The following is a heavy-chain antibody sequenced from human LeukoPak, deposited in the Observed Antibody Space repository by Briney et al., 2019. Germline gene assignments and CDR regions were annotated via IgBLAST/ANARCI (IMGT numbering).Heavy chain of an antibody. V-gene: IGHV1-2*02. Sequence: ASVKVSCKASGYTFTGYYMNWVRQAPGQGLEWMGWINPNSGATNYAQKFQGRVTMTRDTSISTTYMELSRLRSDDTAVYYCAREIGNSFDYWGQGTLVTVPS. CDR3: AREIGNSFDY. J-gene: IGHJ4*02. CDR2: INPNSGAT. D-gene: IGHD5-24*01. CDR1: GYTFTGYY.